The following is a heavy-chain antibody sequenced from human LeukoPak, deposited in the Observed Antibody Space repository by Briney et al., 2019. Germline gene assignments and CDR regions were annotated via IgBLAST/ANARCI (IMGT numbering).Heavy chain of an antibody. V-gene: IGHV1-46*01. D-gene: IGHD3-3*01. J-gene: IGHJ3*02. Sequence: ASVKVSCKASGYIFANYYIHWVRQAPGQGLEWMGIISPSGGSTIHAQKFQGRVTMTRDMSTSTIYMELSSLRSEDTAVYYCARALRPGGAFDIWGQGTMVTVSS. CDR1: GYIFANYY. CDR2: ISPSGGST. CDR3: ARALRPGGAFDI.